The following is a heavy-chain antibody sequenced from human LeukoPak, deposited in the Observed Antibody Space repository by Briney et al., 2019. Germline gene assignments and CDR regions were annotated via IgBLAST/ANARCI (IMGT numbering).Heavy chain of an antibody. J-gene: IGHJ3*02. V-gene: IGHV3-21*01. D-gene: IGHD2-2*01. CDR3: ARSNTSCHLCDAFDI. Sequence: GGSLRLSCAASGFTFSSYSMNWVRQAPGKGLEWVSSISSSSSYIYYADSVKGRFTISRENAKNSLYLQMNSLRAGDTAVYYCARSNTSCHLCDAFDIWGQGTMVTVSS. CDR1: GFTFSSYS. CDR2: ISSSSSYI.